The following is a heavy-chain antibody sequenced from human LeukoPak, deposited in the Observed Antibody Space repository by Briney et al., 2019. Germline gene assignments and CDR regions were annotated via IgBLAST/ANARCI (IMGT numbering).Heavy chain of an antibody. Sequence: GGSLRLSCAASGFTFSSFGMHWVRQAPGKGLEWVAVIWYDGSNKYYADSVKGRFTISRDNSKNTLYLQMNSLRAEDTAVYYCARDDGWGGSSSWYVLVDYWGQGTLVTVSS. CDR3: ARDDGWGGSSSWYVLVDY. J-gene: IGHJ4*02. V-gene: IGHV3-33*01. D-gene: IGHD6-13*01. CDR1: GFTFSSFG. CDR2: IWYDGSNK.